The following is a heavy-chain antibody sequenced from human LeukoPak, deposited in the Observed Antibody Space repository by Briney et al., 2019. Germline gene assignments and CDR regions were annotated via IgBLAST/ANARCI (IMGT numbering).Heavy chain of an antibody. Sequence: ASVKVSCKASGYTFTGYYMHWVRQAPGQGLEWMGWINPNSGGTNYAQKFQGRVTMTRDTPISTAYMELSSLRSDDTAVYYCARDWDNYYGSGRPGNWFDPWGQGTLVTVSS. CDR1: GYTFTGYY. D-gene: IGHD3-10*01. V-gene: IGHV1-2*02. CDR3: ARDWDNYYGSGRPGNWFDP. J-gene: IGHJ5*02. CDR2: INPNSGGT.